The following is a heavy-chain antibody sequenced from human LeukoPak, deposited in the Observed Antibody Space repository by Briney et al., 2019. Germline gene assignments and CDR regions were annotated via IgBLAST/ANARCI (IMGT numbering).Heavy chain of an antibody. J-gene: IGHJ4*02. CDR1: GYTFTSYD. V-gene: IGHV1-8*01. Sequence: GASVTVSCKASGYTFTSYDINWVRQAPGQGLEWMGWMNPNSGNTGYAQKFQGRVTMTRNTSISTAYMELSSLRSEDTAVYYCARGSSSRWLQLLSYWGQGTLVTVSS. D-gene: IGHD5-24*01. CDR3: ARGSSSRWLQLLSY. CDR2: MNPNSGNT.